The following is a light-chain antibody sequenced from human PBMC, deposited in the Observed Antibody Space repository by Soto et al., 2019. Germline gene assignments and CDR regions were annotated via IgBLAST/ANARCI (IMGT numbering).Light chain of an antibody. CDR3: LHFIVILT. V-gene: IGKV1-39*01. CDR1: QSISSY. Sequence: DIQMTQSPSSLSASVGDRVTITCRASQSISSYLNWYQQRPGKAPKVLIYGASTLQSGAPSRFSGSGSGTFFTLTISCLQLEDLSSHYCLHFIVILTVGGGTKVDSK. CDR2: GAS. J-gene: IGKJ4*01.